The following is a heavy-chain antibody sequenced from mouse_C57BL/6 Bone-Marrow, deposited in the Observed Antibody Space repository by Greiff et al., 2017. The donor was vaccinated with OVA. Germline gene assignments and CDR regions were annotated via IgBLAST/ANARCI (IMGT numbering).Heavy chain of an antibody. J-gene: IGHJ1*03. D-gene: IGHD1-1*02. Sequence: EVQLQQSVAELVRPGASVKLSCTASGFTIKNTYMHWVKQRPEQGLEWIGRIDPANGNTKYAPKFQGKATITADTSSNTAYLQLSSLTSEDTAIYYCARSGSYVGWYFDVWGTGTTVTVSS. CDR2: IDPANGNT. V-gene: IGHV14-3*01. CDR3: ARSGSYVGWYFDV. CDR1: GFTIKNTY.